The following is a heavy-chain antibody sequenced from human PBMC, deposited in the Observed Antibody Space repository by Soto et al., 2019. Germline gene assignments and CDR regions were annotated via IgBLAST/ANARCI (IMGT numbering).Heavy chain of an antibody. CDR3: ARXLYYSRGRYFDHDAFDI. Sequence: ASVKVSCKASGYNFTSYGISWVRQAPGQGLEWMGWISPHNDRTKYARRFQDRVTMTTETPTSTVYMELGSLRSDDTAVYYCARXLYYSRGRYFDHDAFDIWGQGTVVTVSS. J-gene: IGHJ3*02. CDR1: GYNFTSYG. CDR2: ISPHNDRT. V-gene: IGHV1-18*01. D-gene: IGHD6-19*01.